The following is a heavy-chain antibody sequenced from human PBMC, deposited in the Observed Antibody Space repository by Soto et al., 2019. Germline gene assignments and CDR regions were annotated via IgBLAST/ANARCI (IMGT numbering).Heavy chain of an antibody. CDR1: GYTFTSYA. CDR2: INTGNGNT. V-gene: IGHV1-3*04. D-gene: IGHD6-19*01. CDR3: ARDDVSSVWPYYYYGMDV. J-gene: IGHJ6*02. Sequence: QVQLVQSGAEVKKPGASVKVSCKASGYTFTSYAMHWVRQAPGQRLEWMGWINTGNGNTIYSQTFQGRVTTTRDTAASTAYMELSSLISEDTAVYYCARDDVSSVWPYYYYGMDVWGQGTTVTVSS.